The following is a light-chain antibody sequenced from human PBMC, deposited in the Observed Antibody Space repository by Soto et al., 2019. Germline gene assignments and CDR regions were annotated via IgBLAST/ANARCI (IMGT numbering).Light chain of an antibody. Sequence: DIVMTQSPDSLAVSLGERATINCKASKSVLYSSNNKNYLAWYQQKPGQPPKLLISWASARESGVPDRFSGSGSGTDFTLTISSLQAEDVAVYYCHQYFSIPLTFGGGTKVEIK. J-gene: IGKJ4*01. CDR2: WAS. V-gene: IGKV4-1*01. CDR1: KSVLYSSNNKNY. CDR3: HQYFSIPLT.